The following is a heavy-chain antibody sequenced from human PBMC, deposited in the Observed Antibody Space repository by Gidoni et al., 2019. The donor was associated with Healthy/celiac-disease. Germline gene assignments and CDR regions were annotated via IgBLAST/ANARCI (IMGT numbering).Heavy chain of an antibody. V-gene: IGHV3-23*01. CDR2: ISGSGGST. J-gene: IGHJ3*02. CDR3: AKGIPTEYYDFWSGYYPNDAFDI. CDR1: GFTFSSSA. D-gene: IGHD3-3*01. Sequence: EVQLLESGGGLVQPGGSLRLSCAASGFTFSSSAMSWVRQAPGKGLEWVSAISGSGGSTYYADSVKGRFTISRDNSKNTLYLQMNSLRAEDTAVYYCAKGIPTEYYDFWSGYYPNDAFDIWGQGTMVTVSS.